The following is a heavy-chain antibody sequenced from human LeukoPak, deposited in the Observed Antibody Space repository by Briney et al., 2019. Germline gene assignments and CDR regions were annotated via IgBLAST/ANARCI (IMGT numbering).Heavy chain of an antibody. CDR1: GYTYTSSD. CDR2: INPNSGGT. D-gene: IGHD2-15*01. V-gene: IGHV1-2*02. CDR3: ARDRKYCSGGSCSPGRWYFDL. Sequence: GASVKVSCKASGYTYTSSDINWVRQATGQGLEWMGWINPNSGGTNYAQKFQGRVTMTRDTSISTAYMELSRLRSDDTAVYYCARDRKYCSGGSCSPGRWYFDLWGRGTLVTVSS. J-gene: IGHJ2*01.